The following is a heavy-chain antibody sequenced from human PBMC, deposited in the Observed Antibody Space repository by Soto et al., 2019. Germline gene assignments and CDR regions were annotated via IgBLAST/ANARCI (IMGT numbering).Heavy chain of an antibody. CDR2: ISSSSTTK. V-gene: IGHV3-48*01. CDR1: GFTFSSYS. CDR3: ARDGCSGSNCLNWFDS. Sequence: GGSLRLSCAASGFTFSSYSMNWVRQAPGKGLEWVSYISSSSTTKYYADSVKGRFTISRDNAKNSLYLQMNSLRAEDTAVYYCARDGCSGSNCLNWFDSWGQGSLVIVSS. J-gene: IGHJ5*01. D-gene: IGHD2-15*01.